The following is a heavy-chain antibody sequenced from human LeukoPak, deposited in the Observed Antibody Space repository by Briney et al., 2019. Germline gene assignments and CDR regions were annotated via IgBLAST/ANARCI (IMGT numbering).Heavy chain of an antibody. V-gene: IGHV3-23*01. Sequence: GGSLRLSCAASGFTFSSYAMSWVRQAPGKGLEWVSAISGSGDITYYADSVKGRFTISRDNAKNSLYLQMNSLRAEDTALYYCAREGHYDSSRFDPWGQGTLVTVSS. CDR1: GFTFSSYA. D-gene: IGHD3-22*01. CDR2: ISGSGDIT. CDR3: AREGHYDSSRFDP. J-gene: IGHJ5*02.